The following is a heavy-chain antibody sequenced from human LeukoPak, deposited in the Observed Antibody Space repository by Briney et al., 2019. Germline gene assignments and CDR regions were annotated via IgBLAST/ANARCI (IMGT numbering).Heavy chain of an antibody. V-gene: IGHV3-7*01. Sequence: GGSLRLSCAASGFTFSSYWMSWVRQAPGKGLEWVANIKQDGSEKYYVDSVKGRFTISRDNAKNSLYLQMNSLRAEDTAVYYCARRAQYLFFYYYYYMDVWGKGTTVTVSS. J-gene: IGHJ6*03. CDR1: GFTFSSYW. D-gene: IGHD2-2*02. CDR3: ARRAQYLFFYYYYYMDV. CDR2: IKQDGSEK.